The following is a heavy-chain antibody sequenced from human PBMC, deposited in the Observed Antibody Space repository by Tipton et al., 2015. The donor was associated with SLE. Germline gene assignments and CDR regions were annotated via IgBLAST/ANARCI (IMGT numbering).Heavy chain of an antibody. J-gene: IGHJ3*02. D-gene: IGHD3-22*01. CDR1: GGSISSHY. CDR2: IYNSGSD. Sequence: TLSLTCTVSGGSISSHYWSWIRQPPGKGLEWIGYIYNSGSDNYNPSLKSRVTISVDTSKNQFSLKLSSVSAADTAVYYCARSDYYDSSGYCSYAFDIWGQGTMVTVSS. V-gene: IGHV4-59*11. CDR3: ARSDYYDSSGYCSYAFDI.